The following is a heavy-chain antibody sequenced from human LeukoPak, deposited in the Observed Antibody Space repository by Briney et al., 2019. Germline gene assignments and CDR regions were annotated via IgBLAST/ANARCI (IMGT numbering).Heavy chain of an antibody. CDR3: ARGADSRVDWFDP. CDR2: IYYSGST. V-gene: IGHV4-59*08. J-gene: IGHJ5*02. CDR1: GGSISSYY. D-gene: IGHD3-22*01. Sequence: PSETLSLTRTVSGGSISSYYWSWIRQPPGKGLEWIGYIYYSGSTNYNPSLKSRVTISVDTSKNQFSLKLSSVTAADTAVYYCARGADSRVDWFDPWGQGTLVTVSS.